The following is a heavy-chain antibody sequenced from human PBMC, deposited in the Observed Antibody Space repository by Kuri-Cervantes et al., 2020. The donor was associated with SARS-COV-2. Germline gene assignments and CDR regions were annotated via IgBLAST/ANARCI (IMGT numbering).Heavy chain of an antibody. Sequence: GESLKISCAASGFTFSSYAMHWVRQAPGQGLEWVSGISDSGDSTNYADSVKGRFTISRDNSKNTVYLEMDSLRADDTAVYYCAKDQLEQWLVYYYYMDVWGKGTTVTVSS. CDR2: ISDSGDST. CDR3: AKDQLEQWLVYYYYMDV. V-gene: IGHV3-23*01. CDR1: GFTFSSYA. D-gene: IGHD6-19*01. J-gene: IGHJ6*03.